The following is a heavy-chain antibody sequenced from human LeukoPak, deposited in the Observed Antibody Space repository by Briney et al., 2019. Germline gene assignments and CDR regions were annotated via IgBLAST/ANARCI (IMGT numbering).Heavy chain of an antibody. CDR2: IYYSGST. CDR1: GGSISSYY. D-gene: IGHD2-15*01. CDR3: ARVGCSGGSCWPGY. V-gene: IGHV4-59*06. J-gene: IGHJ4*02. Sequence: SETLSLTCTVSGGSISSYYWSWIRQHPGKGLEWIGYIYYSGSTYYNPSLKSRVTISVDTSKNQFSLKLSSVTAADTAVYYCARVGCSGGSCWPGYWGQGTLVTVSS.